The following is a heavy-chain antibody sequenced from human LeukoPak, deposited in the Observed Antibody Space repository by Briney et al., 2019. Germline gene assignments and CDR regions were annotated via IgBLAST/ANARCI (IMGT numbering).Heavy chain of an antibody. J-gene: IGHJ3*02. D-gene: IGHD3-3*01. Sequence: ASVMVSCKASGYTFTSYGISWVRPAPGQGLEWMGWISAYNGNTNYEQKLQGRVTMTTDTSTSTAYMELRSLRSDDTAVYYCARDPGLLRFLEWFDAFDIRGQGTMVTVSS. CDR3: ARDPGLLRFLEWFDAFDI. V-gene: IGHV1-18*01. CDR1: GYTFTSYG. CDR2: ISAYNGNT.